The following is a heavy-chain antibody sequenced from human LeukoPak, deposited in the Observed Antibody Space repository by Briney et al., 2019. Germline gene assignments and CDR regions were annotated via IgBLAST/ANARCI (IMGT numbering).Heavy chain of an antibody. CDR1: GFTFSSYG. V-gene: IGHV3-30*18. J-gene: IGHJ4*02. CDR2: ISYDGSNK. CDR3: AKDTAEYSSSWNPLDY. D-gene: IGHD6-13*01. Sequence: GGSLRLSCAASGFTFSSYGMHWVRQAPGKGLEGVAVISYDGSNKYYADSVKGRFTISRDNSKNTLYLQMNSLRAEDTAVYYCAKDTAEYSSSWNPLDYWGQGTLVTVSS.